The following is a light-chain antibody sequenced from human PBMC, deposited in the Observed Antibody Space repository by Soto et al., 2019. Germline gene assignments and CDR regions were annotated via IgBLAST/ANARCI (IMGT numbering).Light chain of an antibody. CDR3: QQSYSTPFT. CDR1: QSISSY. V-gene: IGKV1-39*01. J-gene: IGKJ3*01. Sequence: DIQMTQSPSSLSASVGDRVTITCRASQSISSYLNWYQQKPGKAPKLLIYAASSLQSGVPSRFSGRGSGTDFTLTISSLQPEDCATYYCQQSYSTPFTFGPGTKVDIK. CDR2: AAS.